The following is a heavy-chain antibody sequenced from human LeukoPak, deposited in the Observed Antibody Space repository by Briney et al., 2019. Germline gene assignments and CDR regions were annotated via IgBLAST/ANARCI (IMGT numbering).Heavy chain of an antibody. D-gene: IGHD1-26*01. CDR3: ARHGDGSSQGPRYYFDY. Sequence: PSETLSLTCTVSGGSISSYYWSWIQQPPGKGLEWIGYIYYSGSTNYNPSLKSRVTISVDTSKNQFPLKLSSVTAADTAVYYCARHGDGSSQGPRYYFDYWGQGTLVTVSS. CDR2: IYYSGST. J-gene: IGHJ4*02. V-gene: IGHV4-59*08. CDR1: GGSISSYY.